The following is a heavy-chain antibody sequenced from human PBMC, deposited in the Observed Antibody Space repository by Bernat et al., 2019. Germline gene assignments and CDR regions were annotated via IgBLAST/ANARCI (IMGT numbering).Heavy chain of an antibody. J-gene: IGHJ4*02. CDR3: ARDSGGRGIAVAGNFDY. D-gene: IGHD6-19*01. CDR1: GDSISSGAYY. V-gene: IGHV4-31*03. Sequence: QVQLQESGPGLVKPSQTLSLTCTVSGDSISSGAYYWSWIRQHPGKGLEWIGYIYYSGSTYYNPSLKSRVTISVDTSKNQLSLKLSSVTAADTAVYYCARDSGGRGIAVAGNFDYWGQGTLVTVSS. CDR2: IYYSGST.